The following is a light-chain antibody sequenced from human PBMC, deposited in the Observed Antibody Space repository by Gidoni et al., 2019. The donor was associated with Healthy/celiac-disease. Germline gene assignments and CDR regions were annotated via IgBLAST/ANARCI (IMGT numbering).Light chain of an antibody. V-gene: IGKV3-11*01. CDR3: QQRSNWAYT. J-gene: IGKJ2*01. CDR1: QSVSSY. CDR2: DAS. Sequence: VLPQSPATLSLSPGERATLSCRASQSVSSYLTWYQQKPGQAPRLLIYDASNRATGIPARFSGSGSGTDFTLTISSLEPEDFAVYYCQQRSNWAYTFGQGTKLEIK.